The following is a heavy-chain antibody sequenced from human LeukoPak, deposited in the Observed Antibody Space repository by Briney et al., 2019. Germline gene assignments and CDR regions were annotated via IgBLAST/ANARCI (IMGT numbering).Heavy chain of an antibody. D-gene: IGHD1-26*01. CDR1: GYTFTGHY. Sequence: ASAKVSCKASGYTFTGHYMHWVRQAPGQGLEWMGWINPNSSGTNYAQKFQGRVTMTRDTSISTAYMELRRLRSDDTAVYYCARLSGSYSGFDYWGQGTLVTVSS. J-gene: IGHJ4*02. CDR2: INPNSSGT. V-gene: IGHV1-2*02. CDR3: ARLSGSYSGFDY.